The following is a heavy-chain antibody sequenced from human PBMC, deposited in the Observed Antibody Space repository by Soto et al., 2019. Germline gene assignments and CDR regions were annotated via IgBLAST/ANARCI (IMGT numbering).Heavy chain of an antibody. D-gene: IGHD6-13*01. Sequence: QVQLVESGGGVVQPGRSLKLSCAASGFTFSNHAIHWVRQAPGKGLEWVAVIASDGKDKRYADSVKGRFNISRANSKNTGYLHMNSLRCEDTAVYYCAKDGAIAAAEYFVDYWGQGSLVTVSS. CDR1: GFTFSNHA. V-gene: IGHV3-30*18. CDR2: IASDGKDK. J-gene: IGHJ4*02. CDR3: AKDGAIAAAEYFVDY.